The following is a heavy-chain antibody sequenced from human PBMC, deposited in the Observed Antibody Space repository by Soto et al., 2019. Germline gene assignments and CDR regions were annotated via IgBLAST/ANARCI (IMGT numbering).Heavy chain of an antibody. CDR3: AKSLRKYSSSSGHY. V-gene: IGHV4-59*01. D-gene: IGHD6-6*01. Sequence: SETLSLTCTVSGGSISSYYWGWIRQPPGKGLEWIGCIYYSGSTNYNPSLKSRVTISVDTSKNQFSLKLSSVTAADTAVYYCAKSLRKYSSSSGHYWGQGTLVTVSS. CDR2: IYYSGST. CDR1: GGSISSYY. J-gene: IGHJ4*02.